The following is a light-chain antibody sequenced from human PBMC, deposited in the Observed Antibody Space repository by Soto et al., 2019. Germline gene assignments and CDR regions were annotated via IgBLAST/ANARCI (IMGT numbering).Light chain of an antibody. CDR3: QQYNNWPQIT. Sequence: EIVLTQSPATLSLSPGERATLSCRASQSVSSSLAWHQQKPGQAPRLLIYDASNRATGIPARFSGSGSGTEFTLTISSLQSEDFAVYYCQQYNNWPQITFGQGTKVDIK. CDR2: DAS. J-gene: IGKJ1*01. V-gene: IGKV3D-15*01. CDR1: QSVSSS.